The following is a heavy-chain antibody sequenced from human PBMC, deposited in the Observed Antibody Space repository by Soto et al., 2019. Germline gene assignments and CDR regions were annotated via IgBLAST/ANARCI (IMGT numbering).Heavy chain of an antibody. V-gene: IGHV3-30*18. CDR3: AKDRRTHFDY. Sequence: GGSLRLSCAASGFTFSSYGMHWVRQAPGKGLEWVAVISYDGSNKYYADSVKGRFTISRDNSKNTLYLQMNSLRAEDTAVYYCAKDRRTHFDYWGQGTLVTVSS. J-gene: IGHJ4*02. CDR1: GFTFSSYG. CDR2: ISYDGSNK.